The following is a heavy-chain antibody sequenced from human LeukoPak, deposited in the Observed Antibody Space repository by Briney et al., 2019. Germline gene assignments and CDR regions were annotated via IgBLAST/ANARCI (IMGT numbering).Heavy chain of an antibody. Sequence: GGSLRLSCAASGFTFSSYAMSWVRLAPGKGLEWVSAISGSGGSTYYADSVKGRFTISRDNSENTLYLQMNSLRAEDTAVYYCAKFSGSSWYGWFDPWGQGTLVTVSS. D-gene: IGHD6-13*01. CDR2: ISGSGGST. CDR1: GFTFSSYA. CDR3: AKFSGSSWYGWFDP. J-gene: IGHJ5*02. V-gene: IGHV3-23*01.